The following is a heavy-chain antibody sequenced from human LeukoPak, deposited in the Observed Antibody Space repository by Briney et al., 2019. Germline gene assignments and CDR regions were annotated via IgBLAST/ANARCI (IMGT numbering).Heavy chain of an antibody. J-gene: IGHJ5*02. CDR1: GFLFHVYT. CDR3: AKSYDTSTSPDH. CDR2: ISHSDDST. D-gene: IGHD3-3*01. V-gene: IGHV3-23*01. Sequence: PGGSLRLSCRTSGFLFHVYTMVWVRQAPGKGLEWISSISHSDDSTYYADSVKGRFTISRDNSKDTVYLQMNSLRVDDTALYYCAKSYDTSTSPDHWGQGILVSVSS.